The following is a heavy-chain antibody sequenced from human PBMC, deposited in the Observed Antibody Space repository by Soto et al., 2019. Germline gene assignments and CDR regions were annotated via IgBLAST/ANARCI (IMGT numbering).Heavy chain of an antibody. CDR3: TTDRLYYDRSGYYYGLLY. CDR2: IKSKTDGGTT. J-gene: IGHJ4*02. D-gene: IGHD3-22*01. V-gene: IGHV3-15*07. Sequence: GGSLRLSCAASGFTFSNAWMNWVRQAPGKGLEWVGRIKSKTDGGTTDYAEPGKGRFTTLRDDSKNTRYLQMNSLKTEITAVYYCTTDRLYYDRSGYYYGLLYWGQGTLVTVSS. CDR1: GFTFSNAW.